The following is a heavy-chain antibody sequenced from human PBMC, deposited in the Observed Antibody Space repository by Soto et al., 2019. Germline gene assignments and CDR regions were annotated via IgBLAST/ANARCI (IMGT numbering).Heavy chain of an antibody. Sequence: QVQLQQWGAGLLKPSETLSLTCAVYGGSFSGYYWSWIRQPPGKGLAWIGEINHSGSTNYNPSLKSRVTISVDTSKNQFSLKLSSVTAADTAVYYCARERRVVVVAARNAFDIWGQGTMVTVSS. CDR3: ARERRVVVVAARNAFDI. CDR1: GGSFSGYY. CDR2: INHSGST. V-gene: IGHV4-34*01. J-gene: IGHJ3*02. D-gene: IGHD2-15*01.